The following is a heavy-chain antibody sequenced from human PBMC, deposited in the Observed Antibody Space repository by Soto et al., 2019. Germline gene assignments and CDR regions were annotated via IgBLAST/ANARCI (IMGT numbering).Heavy chain of an antibody. J-gene: IGHJ6*02. D-gene: IGHD5-12*01. CDR1: GYTLTELS. V-gene: IGHV1-24*01. CDR2: FDPEDGET. Sequence: ASVKVSCMVSGYTLTELSMDWVRQAPGKGLEWMGGFDPEDGETIYAQKFQGRVTMTEDTSTDTAYMELSSLRSEDTAVYYCATTTPMDIVATIYYYYYGMDVWGQGTTVTVSS. CDR3: ATTTPMDIVATIYYYYYGMDV.